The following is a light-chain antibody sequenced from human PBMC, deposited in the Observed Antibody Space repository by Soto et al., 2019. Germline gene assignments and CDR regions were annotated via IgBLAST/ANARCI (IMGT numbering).Light chain of an antibody. CDR2: GAS. Sequence: EIVMTQSPVTLSVSPGERATLSCRASQFVSSNLAWYQQKPGQAPRLLIYGASTRATGIPARFSGSGSGTEFTLTISNLQSEDFAVYYCQQRSNWPTFGQGTKVDIK. J-gene: IGKJ1*01. CDR1: QFVSSN. CDR3: QQRSNWPT. V-gene: IGKV3D-15*01.